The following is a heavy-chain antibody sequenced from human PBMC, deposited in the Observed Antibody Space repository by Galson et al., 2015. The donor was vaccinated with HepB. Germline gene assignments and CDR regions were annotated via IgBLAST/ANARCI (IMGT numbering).Heavy chain of an antibody. CDR3: AEPDSGYDLRVQSPFDY. Sequence: SLRLSCAASGFTFSSYGMHWVRQAPGKGLEWVAFIRYDGSNKYYADSVKGRFTISRDNSKNTLYLQMNSLRAEDTAVYYCAEPDSGYDLRVQSPFDYWGQGTLVTVSS. V-gene: IGHV3-30*02. J-gene: IGHJ4*02. CDR2: IRYDGSNK. D-gene: IGHD5-12*01. CDR1: GFTFSSYG.